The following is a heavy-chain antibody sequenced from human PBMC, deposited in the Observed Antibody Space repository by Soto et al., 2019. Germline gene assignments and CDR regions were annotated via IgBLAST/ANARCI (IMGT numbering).Heavy chain of an antibody. D-gene: IGHD2-2*01. CDR2: ISSDGST. Sequence: PGGSLRLSCSASGFTFSSYDIHWVSQAPVKGLEYVSSISSDGSTYYADSVKGRLTISRDNAKNSRYLQMTSLRAEDTAVYYCARKGYCSSTSCCGYYYYGMDVWGQGTTVTVSS. CDR1: GFTFSSYD. V-gene: IGHV3-64*04. J-gene: IGHJ6*02. CDR3: ARKGYCSSTSCCGYYYYGMDV.